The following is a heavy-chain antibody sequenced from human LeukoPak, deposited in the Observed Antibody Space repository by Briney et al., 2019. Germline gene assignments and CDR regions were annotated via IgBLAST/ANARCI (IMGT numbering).Heavy chain of an antibody. Sequence: PGGSLRLSCAASGFSLSSYDMHWVRQAPGKGLEWVAEMWYDGSNKYYADSVKGRFIISRDNSKNTLYLQINSLSAEDTAVYYCATGIVVANNYYYGMDVWGQGTTVTVSS. CDR3: ATGIVVANNYYYGMDV. J-gene: IGHJ6*02. CDR2: MWYDGSNK. D-gene: IGHD3-22*01. CDR1: GFSLSSYD. V-gene: IGHV3-33*01.